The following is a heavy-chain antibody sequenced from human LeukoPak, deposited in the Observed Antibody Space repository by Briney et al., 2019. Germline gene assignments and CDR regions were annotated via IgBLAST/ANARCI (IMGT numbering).Heavy chain of an antibody. Sequence: GGSLRLSCAASGFTFSSYEMNWVRQAPGKGLEWVSYISSSGRTIYYEDSVKGRFSISRDNAKNSLYLQMNSLRAEDTAVYYCVGGDYWGQGTLVTVSS. CDR3: VGGDY. V-gene: IGHV3-48*03. J-gene: IGHJ4*02. CDR2: ISSSGRTI. CDR1: GFTFSSYE.